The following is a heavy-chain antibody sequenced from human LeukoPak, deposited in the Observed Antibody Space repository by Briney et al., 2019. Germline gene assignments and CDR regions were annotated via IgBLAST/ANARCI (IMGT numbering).Heavy chain of an antibody. J-gene: IGHJ4*02. CDR2: INHSGST. D-gene: IGHD3-16*01. Sequence: SETLSLTCAVYGGSFSGYYWSWIRQPPGKGLEWIGEINHSGSTNYNPSLKSRVTISVDTSKNQFSLKLSSVTAADTAVYYCARGFYVWGSLTLWGQGTLVTVSS. CDR1: GGSFSGYY. V-gene: IGHV4-34*01. CDR3: ARGFYVWGSLTL.